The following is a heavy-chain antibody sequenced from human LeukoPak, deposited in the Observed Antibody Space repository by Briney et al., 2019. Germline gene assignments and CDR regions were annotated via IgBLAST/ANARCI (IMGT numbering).Heavy chain of an antibody. CDR2: IYTSGST. Sequence: PSETLSLTCTVSGGSISSYYWSWIRQPAGKGLAWNGRIYTSGSTNYNPSLKSRVTMSVDTSKNQFSLKLSSVTAADTAVYYCARDRVDCSSTSCYRAFDIWGQGTMVTVSS. V-gene: IGHV4-4*07. CDR1: GGSISSYY. J-gene: IGHJ3*02. D-gene: IGHD2-2*02. CDR3: ARDRVDCSSTSCYRAFDI.